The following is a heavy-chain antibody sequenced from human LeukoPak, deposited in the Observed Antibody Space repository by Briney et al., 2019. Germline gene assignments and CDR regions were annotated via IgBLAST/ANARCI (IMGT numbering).Heavy chain of an antibody. Sequence: SETLSLTCTASGGSVSTTSYYWGWIRQPMGKGLEWIGSIFYTGTTYYNASLKSRVTISVDTSKNQSSLKLNSVTATDTSEYSCARHYMVRGVNLFDPWGQGTLVTVSS. CDR3: ARHYMVRGVNLFDP. D-gene: IGHD3-10*01. V-gene: IGHV4-39*01. CDR1: GGSVSTTSYY. CDR2: IFYTGTT. J-gene: IGHJ5*02.